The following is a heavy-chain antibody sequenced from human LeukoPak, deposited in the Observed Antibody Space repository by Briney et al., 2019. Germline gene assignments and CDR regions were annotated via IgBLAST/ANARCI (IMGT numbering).Heavy chain of an antibody. CDR3: ARDPYNGAYSEGYYYYYMDV. J-gene: IGHJ6*03. CDR2: IKQDGREK. Sequence: GGSLRLSCAASGFTFSSYWMSWVRQAPGKGLEWVANIKQDGREKYYVDSVKGRFTISRDNAKNSLYLQMNSLRVEDTAIYYCARDPYNGAYSEGYYYYYMDVWGKGTTVTVSS. D-gene: IGHD1-1*01. CDR1: GFTFSSYW. V-gene: IGHV3-7*01.